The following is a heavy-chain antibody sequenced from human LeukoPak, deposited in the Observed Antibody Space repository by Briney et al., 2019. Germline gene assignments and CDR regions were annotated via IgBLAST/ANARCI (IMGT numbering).Heavy chain of an antibody. CDR1: GGSISSYY. D-gene: IGHD3-10*01. Sequence: PSETLSLTCTVSGGSISSYYWSWIRQPAGKGLEWIGRIYTSGSTNYNPSLKSRVTMSVGTSKNQFSLKLSSVTAADTAVYYCARAPMVRGVTIYYYYMDVWGKGTTVTVSS. CDR2: IYTSGST. V-gene: IGHV4-4*07. CDR3: ARAPMVRGVTIYYYYMDV. J-gene: IGHJ6*03.